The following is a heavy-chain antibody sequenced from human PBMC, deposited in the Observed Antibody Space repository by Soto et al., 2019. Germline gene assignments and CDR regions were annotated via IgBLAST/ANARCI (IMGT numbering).Heavy chain of an antibody. J-gene: IGHJ2*01. CDR3: ARGYCGGDCYFTPYWYFDL. CDR1: GFTFSSYG. V-gene: IGHV3-33*01. CDR2: IWYDGSNK. Sequence: QVQLVESGGGVVQPGRSLRLSCAASGFTFSSYGMHWVRQAPGKGLEWVAVIWYDGSNKYYADSVKGRFTISRDNSKNTLYLEMNSLRAEVTAVYYCARGYCGGDCYFTPYWYFDLWGRGTLDTVSS. D-gene: IGHD2-21*02.